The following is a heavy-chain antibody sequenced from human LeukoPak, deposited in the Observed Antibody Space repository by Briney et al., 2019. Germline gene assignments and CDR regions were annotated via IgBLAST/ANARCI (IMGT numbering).Heavy chain of an antibody. CDR1: GGSISSYY. CDR2: INHSGST. D-gene: IGHD1-26*01. J-gene: IGHJ4*02. V-gene: IGHV4-34*01. Sequence: KPSETLSLTCTVSGGSISSYYWSWIRQPPGKGLEWIGEINHSGSTNYNPSLKSRVTISVDTSKNQFSLKLSSVTAADTAVYYCARGGLVGAGDYWGQGTLVTVSS. CDR3: ARGGLVGAGDY.